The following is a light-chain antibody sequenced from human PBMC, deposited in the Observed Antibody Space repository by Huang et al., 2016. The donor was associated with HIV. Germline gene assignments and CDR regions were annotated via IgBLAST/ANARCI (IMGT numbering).Light chain of an antibody. J-gene: IGKJ4*01. Sequence: EIVMTQSPATLSVSPGERVTISCRANRSVSTNLAWYQQRPGQAPRLLIYGSSTRAPGIPARFSGSGSGTDFSLTISSLQSEDFALYYWYQYNNWLLSFGGGTRVDI. CDR2: GSS. CDR3: YQYNNWLLS. V-gene: IGKV3-15*01. CDR1: RSVSTN.